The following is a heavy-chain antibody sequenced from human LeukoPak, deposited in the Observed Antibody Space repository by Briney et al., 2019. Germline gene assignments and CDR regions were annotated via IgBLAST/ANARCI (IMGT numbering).Heavy chain of an antibody. Sequence: SETLSLTXTVSGGSISGSYWSWIRQPPGKGLEWIAYMYNSGSTNYNPSLKSRVTISIDTSKNQFSLKLSSLTAADTAIYYCARGIESYGDYGYWGQGILVTVSS. D-gene: IGHD4-17*01. CDR1: GGSISGSY. CDR3: ARGIESYGDYGY. CDR2: MYNSGST. J-gene: IGHJ4*02. V-gene: IGHV4-59*01.